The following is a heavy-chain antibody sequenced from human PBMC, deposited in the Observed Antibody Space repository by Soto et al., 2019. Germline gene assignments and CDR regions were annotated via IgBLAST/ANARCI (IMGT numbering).Heavy chain of an antibody. V-gene: IGHV3-7*01. J-gene: IGHJ4*02. D-gene: IGHD6-13*01. CDR3: ARKAALVDY. CDR1: GFTFSSYW. Sequence: PGGSLRLSCAASGFTFSSYWMHWVRQAPGKGLEWVASIKEDGGERYYVDSVKGRFTISRDNAKNSLYLQMNSLRAEDTAVYYCARKAALVDYWGQGTLVTVSS. CDR2: IKEDGGER.